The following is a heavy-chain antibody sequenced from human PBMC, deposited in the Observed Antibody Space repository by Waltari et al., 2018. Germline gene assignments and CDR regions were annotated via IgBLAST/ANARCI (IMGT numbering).Heavy chain of an antibody. Sequence: QVQLVQSGAEVKKPGSSVKVSCKASGGTFSSYAISWVRQAPGQGLEWMGGSIPICGTANYAQKFQGRVTITADESTSTAYMELSSLRSEDTAVYYCARDPLAARTDAFDIWGQGTMVTVSS. CDR1: GGTFSSYA. J-gene: IGHJ3*02. CDR2: SIPICGTA. CDR3: ARDPLAARTDAFDI. V-gene: IGHV1-69*13. D-gene: IGHD6-6*01.